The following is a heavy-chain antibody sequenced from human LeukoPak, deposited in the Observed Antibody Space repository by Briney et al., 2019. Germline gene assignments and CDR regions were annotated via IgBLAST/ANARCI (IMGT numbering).Heavy chain of an antibody. CDR2: IYYTGNT. V-gene: IGHV4-59*01. Sequence: SETLSLTCTVSGGSISDYCWSWIRQPPGKGLEWIAYIYYTGNTKVNPSLKSRVTVSVDTSKNQFSLEVTSVTAADTAVYYCTRDKWTGGGLSQFDPWGQGTLVTVSS. CDR1: GGSISDYC. D-gene: IGHD2-8*02. J-gene: IGHJ5*02. CDR3: TRDKWTGGGLSQFDP.